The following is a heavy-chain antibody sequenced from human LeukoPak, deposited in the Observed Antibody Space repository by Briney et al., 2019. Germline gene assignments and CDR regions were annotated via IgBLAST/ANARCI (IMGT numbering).Heavy chain of an antibody. CDR2: ISSSGSTI. CDR1: GLTFSSYE. D-gene: IGHD3-16*01. Sequence: PGGSLRLSCAASGLTFSSYEMNWVRQAPGKGLEWVSYISSSGSTIYYADSVKGRFTISRDNAKNSLYLQMNSLRAEDTAVYYCARGDAFSGDYWGQGTLVTVSS. CDR3: ARGDAFSGDY. J-gene: IGHJ4*02. V-gene: IGHV3-48*03.